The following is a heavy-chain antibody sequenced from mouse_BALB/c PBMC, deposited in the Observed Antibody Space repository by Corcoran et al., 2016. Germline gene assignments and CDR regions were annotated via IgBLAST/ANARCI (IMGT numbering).Heavy chain of an antibody. J-gene: IGHJ2*01. CDR2: ISYDGSH. CDR1: GYSITSGYY. Sequence: DVQLQESGPGLVQPSQSLSLTCSVTGYSITSGYYWNWIRQFPGNKLEWLGYISYDGSHNYNPTLKNRISITRDTSKNQFFLKLNSVTTEETATYYCARGSSYFDYWGQGTTLTVSS. V-gene: IGHV3-6*02. CDR3: ARGSSYFDY. D-gene: IGHD1-1*01.